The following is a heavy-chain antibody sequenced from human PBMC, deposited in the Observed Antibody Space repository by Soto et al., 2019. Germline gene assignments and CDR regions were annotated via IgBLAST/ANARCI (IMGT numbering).Heavy chain of an antibody. V-gene: IGHV3-21*01. CDR2: IGSTSTFI. D-gene: IGHD2-2*01. Sequence: GSLSLSCAASGFTFSSFTVNWVRRAPGRGLEWVSSIGSTSTFIYYADSVKGRFTISRDNANNSLYLHMNSLRAEDTAVYYCARSTRYYFDFWGQGTLVTVSS. CDR3: ARSTRYYFDF. J-gene: IGHJ4*02. CDR1: GFTFSSFT.